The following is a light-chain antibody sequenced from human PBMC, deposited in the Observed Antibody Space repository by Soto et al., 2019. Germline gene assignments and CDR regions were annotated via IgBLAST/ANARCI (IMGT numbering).Light chain of an antibody. CDR1: SSNIGNNY. Sequence: QSVLTRPPSVSAAPGQKVTISCSGSSSNIGNNYVSWYQQLPGTAPKLLIYDNNKRPSGIPDRFSGSKSGTSATLGITGLQTGDEADYYCGTWDSSLSAVVFGTGTKVTVL. CDR2: DNN. CDR3: GTWDSSLSAVV. J-gene: IGLJ1*01. V-gene: IGLV1-51*01.